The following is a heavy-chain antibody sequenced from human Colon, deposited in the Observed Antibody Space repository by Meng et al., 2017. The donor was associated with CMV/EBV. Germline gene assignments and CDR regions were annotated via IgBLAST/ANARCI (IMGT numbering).Heavy chain of an antibody. CDR1: GGSFSNYF. D-gene: IGHD1-26*01. CDR2: IRHSGYT. V-gene: IGHV4-34*02. CDR3: AGGTSEAWELLHS. J-gene: IGHJ5*02. Sequence: QVQLQQWGAGLFKPSETXSLTCDVHGGSFSNYFWTWIRQPPGKGLEWIGEIRHSGYTSYNPSLKSRVTISIDTSKNQFSLNLNSLTAADTAVYFCAGGTSEAWELLHSWGRGTLVTVSS.